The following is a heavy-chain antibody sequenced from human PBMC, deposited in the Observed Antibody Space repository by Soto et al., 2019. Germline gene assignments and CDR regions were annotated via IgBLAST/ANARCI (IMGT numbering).Heavy chain of an antibody. D-gene: IGHD2-15*01. CDR2: IFHGGNT. CDR3: ARARWYDAFDV. Sequence: SEALSLTCAVSGFFISSGNYWGWIRKPPGKGLEWIGSIFHGGNTYYNPSLKSRVTISVDMSKNQFSLKLNSVTAADTAVYYCARARWYDAFDVWGQGTVVTVSS. V-gene: IGHV4-38-2*01. J-gene: IGHJ3*01. CDR1: GFFISSGNY.